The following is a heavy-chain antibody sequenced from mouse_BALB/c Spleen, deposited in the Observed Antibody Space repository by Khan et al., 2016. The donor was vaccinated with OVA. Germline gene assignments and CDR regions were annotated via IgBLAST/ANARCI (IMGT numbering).Heavy chain of an antibody. CDR3: IRHGYVAWFGY. CDR1: GYSFTTYY. V-gene: IGHV1S135*01. CDR2: IDPFNGDT. D-gene: IGHD2-2*01. Sequence: EVQLQESGPELKKPGTSVKISCKASGYSFTTYYIHWVKQSLGKSLEWIGYIDPFNGDTTYNQKFKGKATLTVDKSSSAAYMHLSSLTSEDSAVYYCIRHGYVAWFGYWGQGTLVTVSA. J-gene: IGHJ3*01.